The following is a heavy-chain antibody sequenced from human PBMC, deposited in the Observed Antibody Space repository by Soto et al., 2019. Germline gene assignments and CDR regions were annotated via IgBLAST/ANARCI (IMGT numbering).Heavy chain of an antibody. J-gene: IGHJ5*02. V-gene: IGHV1-2*02. CDR3: ARVGLWSIAAAGPGNWFDP. CDR1: GYTFTGYY. D-gene: IGHD6-13*01. CDR2: INPNSGGT. Sequence: GASVKVSCKASGYTFTGYYMHWVRQAPGQGLEWMGWINPNSGGTNYAQKFQGRVTMTRDTSISTAYMELSRLRSDDTAVYYCARVGLWSIAAAGPGNWFDPWGQGTLVTVS.